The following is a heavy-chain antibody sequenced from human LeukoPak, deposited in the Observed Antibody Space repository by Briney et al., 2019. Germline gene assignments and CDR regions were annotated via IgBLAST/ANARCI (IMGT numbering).Heavy chain of an antibody. Sequence: SESLSLTCAVSADSFSSHYWTWIRQPPGKGLEWIGYISYIGSTNYNPSLKSRVTISIDTSKNQFSLKLSSVTAADTAVYYCARDLVTVTKGFDIWGQGTMVSVSS. CDR3: ARDLVTVTKGFDI. CDR2: ISYIGST. J-gene: IGHJ3*02. CDR1: ADSFSSHY. V-gene: IGHV4-59*11. D-gene: IGHD4-17*01.